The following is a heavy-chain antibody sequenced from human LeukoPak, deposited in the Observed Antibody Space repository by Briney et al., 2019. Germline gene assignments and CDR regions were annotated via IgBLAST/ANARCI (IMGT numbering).Heavy chain of an antibody. D-gene: IGHD3-10*01. Sequence: GGSLRLSCAASGFTFSSYSMNWVRQAPGKGLEWVSYISSSSSTIYYADSVKGRFTISRDNAKNSLYLQMNSLRAEDTAVYYCAKGLGPYYYYGMDVWGQGTTVTVSS. V-gene: IGHV3-48*04. CDR3: AKGLGPYYYYGMDV. CDR2: ISSSSSTI. CDR1: GFTFSSYS. J-gene: IGHJ6*02.